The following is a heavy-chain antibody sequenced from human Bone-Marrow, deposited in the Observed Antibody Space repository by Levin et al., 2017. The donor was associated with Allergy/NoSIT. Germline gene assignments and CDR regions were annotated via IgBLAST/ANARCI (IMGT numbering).Heavy chain of an antibody. CDR1: GFSLSTSGVG. CDR3: AHRSGSHLTTRGWLDP. Sequence: SGPTLVKPTQTLTLTCTFSGFSLSTSGVGVDWIRQSPGKALEWLALIFWDDDKRYSPSLKTRLPITKDISKNQVVLTMTNMDPLDTATYYCAHRSGSHLTTRGWLDPWGQGILVTVSS. CDR2: IFWDDDK. J-gene: IGHJ5*02. V-gene: IGHV2-5*02. D-gene: IGHD1-26*01.